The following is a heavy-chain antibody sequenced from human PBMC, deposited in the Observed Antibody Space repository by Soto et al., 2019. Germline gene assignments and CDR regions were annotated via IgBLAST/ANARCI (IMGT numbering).Heavy chain of an antibody. CDR2: ISAYNGNT. J-gene: IGHJ4*02. Sequence: ASVKVSCKASGYTFTSYGISWVRQAPGQGLEWMGWISAYNGNTNYAQELQGRVTMTTDTSTSTAYMELRSLRSDDTAVYYCERYPVEYDYYDSSGYSEGFDYWGQGTLVTVSS. CDR3: ERYPVEYDYYDSSGYSEGFDY. V-gene: IGHV1-18*04. CDR1: GYTFTSYG. D-gene: IGHD3-22*01.